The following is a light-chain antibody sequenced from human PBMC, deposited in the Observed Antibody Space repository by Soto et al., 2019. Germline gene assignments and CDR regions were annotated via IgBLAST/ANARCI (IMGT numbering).Light chain of an antibody. V-gene: IGKV1-39*01. Sequence: DIPMTQSPSSLSASVGDRITISCRASQSISSYLNWYQHKPGKAPKLLIYEASTLQSGVPSRFSGSGSGTDFTLTITSLQPEDFATYYCQQSLTTPPTFGQGTRADIK. CDR3: QQSLTTPPT. CDR2: EAS. J-gene: IGKJ1*01. CDR1: QSISSY.